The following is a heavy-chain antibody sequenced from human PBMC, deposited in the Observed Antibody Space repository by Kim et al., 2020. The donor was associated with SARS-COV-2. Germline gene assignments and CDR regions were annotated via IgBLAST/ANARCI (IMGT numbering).Heavy chain of an antibody. D-gene: IGHD6-19*01. CDR1: GFTFSSYW. CDR3: ARESSSGWYASYRSTWFDP. CDR2: IKQDGSEK. J-gene: IGHJ5*02. V-gene: IGHV3-7*01. Sequence: GGSLRLSCAASGFTFSSYWMSWVRQAPGKGLEWVANIKQDGSEKYYVDSVKGRFTISRDNAKNSLYLQMNSLRAEDTAVYYCARESSSGWYASYRSTWFDPWGQGTLVTVSS.